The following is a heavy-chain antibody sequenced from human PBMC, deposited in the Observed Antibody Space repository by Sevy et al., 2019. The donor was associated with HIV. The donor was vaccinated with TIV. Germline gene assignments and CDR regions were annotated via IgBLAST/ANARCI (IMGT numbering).Heavy chain of an antibody. CDR2: IYYSGST. CDR3: AREGEWLRLRPGYDY. Sequence: SETLSLTCTVSGGSISSSSYYWGWIRQPPGKGLEWIGSIYYSGSTYYNPSLKSRVTISVDTSKNQFSLKLSSVTAADTAVYYYAREGEWLRLRPGYDYWGQGTLVTVSS. V-gene: IGHV4-39*02. CDR1: GGSISSSSYY. J-gene: IGHJ4*02. D-gene: IGHD5-12*01.